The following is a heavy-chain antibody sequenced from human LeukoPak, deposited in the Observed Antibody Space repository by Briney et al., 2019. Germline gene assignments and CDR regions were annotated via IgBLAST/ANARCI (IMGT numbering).Heavy chain of an antibody. CDR2: IKSKRDGGTT. J-gene: IGHJ4*02. D-gene: IGHD3-10*01. CDR3: ARARYGSGGYFFDF. CDR1: GFTLSNDW. V-gene: IGHV3-15*01. Sequence: GGSLRLSCAASGFTLSNDWMSWVRQAPGKGLEWVGRIKSKRDGGTTDYGAPVKGRFTISRDDSRNTLFLQVNSLRGEDTAVYYCARARYGSGGYFFDFWGQGTLVTVSS.